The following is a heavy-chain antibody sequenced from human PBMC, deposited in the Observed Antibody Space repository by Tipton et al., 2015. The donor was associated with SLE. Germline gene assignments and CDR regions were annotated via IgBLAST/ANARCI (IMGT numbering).Heavy chain of an antibody. D-gene: IGHD3/OR15-3a*01. CDR2: ITRDSRNI. Sequence: GSLRLSCAASGFSFSNYALNWVRQAPGKGLEWVAHITRDSRNILYADSVKGRFTISRDNARNSVFLHMSSLRAEDTGMYYCARDSREYTSDFCWGQGTLVTVSS. CDR3: ARDSREYTSDFC. J-gene: IGHJ4*02. CDR1: GFSFSNYA. V-gene: IGHV3-48*01.